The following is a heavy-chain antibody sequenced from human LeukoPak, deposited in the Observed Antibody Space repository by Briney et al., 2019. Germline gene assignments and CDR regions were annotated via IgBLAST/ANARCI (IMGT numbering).Heavy chain of an antibody. D-gene: IGHD1-26*01. V-gene: IGHV3-21*01. CDR2: ISSSSSYI. CDR1: GSTFSSYS. CDR3: ARGGVGATGYFDY. Sequence: GGSLRLSCAASGSTFSSYSMNWVRQAPGKGLEWVSSISSSSSYIYYADSVKGRFTISRDNAKNSLYLQMNSLRAEDTAVYYCARGGVGATGYFDYWGQGTLVTVSS. J-gene: IGHJ4*02.